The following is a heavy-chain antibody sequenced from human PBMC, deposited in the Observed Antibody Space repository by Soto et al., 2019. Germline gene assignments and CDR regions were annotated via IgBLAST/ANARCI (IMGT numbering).Heavy chain of an antibody. Sequence: QIQLVQSGAEVKKPGASVKVSCKASGYNFFDYGVSWVRQAPGQGLEWMGWVSPKSGNTDFARKVQGRVTMTADTSTNTAYLELRGLRSDDTAVYYCARVGVGLAAPRVWPYWGQGTPVTVSS. D-gene: IGHD6-13*01. J-gene: IGHJ4*02. CDR2: VSPKSGNT. V-gene: IGHV1-18*01. CDR1: GYNFFDYG. CDR3: ARVGVGLAAPRVWPY.